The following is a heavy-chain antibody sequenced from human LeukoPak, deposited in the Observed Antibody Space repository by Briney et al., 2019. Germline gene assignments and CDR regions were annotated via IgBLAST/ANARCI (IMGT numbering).Heavy chain of an antibody. J-gene: IGHJ3*02. Sequence: GGSLRLSCAASGFTFSSYAMSWVRQAPGKGLEWVANTKQDGSEKYYVDSVKGRFTISRDNAKNSLYLQMNSLRAEDTAVYYCAREGGDDFWSGYKDAFDIWGQGTMVTVSS. CDR1: GFTFSSYA. V-gene: IGHV3-7*01. CDR3: AREGGDDFWSGYKDAFDI. D-gene: IGHD3-3*01. CDR2: TKQDGSEK.